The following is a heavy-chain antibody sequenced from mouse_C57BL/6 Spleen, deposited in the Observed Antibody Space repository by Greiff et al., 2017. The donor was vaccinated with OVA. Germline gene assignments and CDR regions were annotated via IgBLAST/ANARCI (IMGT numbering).Heavy chain of an antibody. CDR2: ISNGGGST. Sequence: EVQGVESGGGLVQPGGSLKLSCAASGFSFSDYYMYWVRQTPEKRLEWVAYISNGGGSTYYPDTVKGRFTISRDNAKNTLYLQMSRLKSEDTAMYYCTYDMDDWGQGTSVTVSS. CDR3: TYDMDD. J-gene: IGHJ4*01. V-gene: IGHV5-12*01. CDR1: GFSFSDYY.